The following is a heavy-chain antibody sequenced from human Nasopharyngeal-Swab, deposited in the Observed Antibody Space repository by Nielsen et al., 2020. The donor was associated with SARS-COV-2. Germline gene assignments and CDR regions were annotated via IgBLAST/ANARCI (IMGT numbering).Heavy chain of an antibody. J-gene: IGHJ5*02. Sequence: WIRQPPGKGLEWIGSIYHSGSTNYNPSLKSRVTISVDTSKNQFSLKLSSVTAADTAVYYCARGGVGKHGYYYDSSGQYNWFDPWGQGTLVTVSS. CDR3: ARGGVGKHGYYYDSSGQYNWFDP. D-gene: IGHD3-22*01. V-gene: IGHV4-39*07. CDR2: IYHSGST.